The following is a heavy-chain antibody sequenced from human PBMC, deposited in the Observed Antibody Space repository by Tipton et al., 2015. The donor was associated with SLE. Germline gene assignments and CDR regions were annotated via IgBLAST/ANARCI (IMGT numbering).Heavy chain of an antibody. CDR3: AKDPPSSSWPDY. J-gene: IGHJ4*02. D-gene: IGHD6-13*01. Sequence: SLRLSCAASGFTFSSYGMHWVRQAPGKGLEWVAFIRYDGSNKYYADSVKGRFTISRDNSKNTLYLQMNSLRAEDTAVYYCAKDPPSSSWPDYWGQGTLVTVSS. V-gene: IGHV3-30*02. CDR1: GFTFSSYG. CDR2: IRYDGSNK.